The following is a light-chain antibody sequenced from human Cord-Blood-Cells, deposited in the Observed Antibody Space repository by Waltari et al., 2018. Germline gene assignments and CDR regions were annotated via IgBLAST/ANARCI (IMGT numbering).Light chain of an antibody. CDR3: SSYAGSNNLV. CDR1: SSDVGGYNY. CDR2: EVS. V-gene: IGLV2-8*01. J-gene: IGLJ3*02. Sequence: QSALTQPPPASGSPGQSVTIPCTGTSSDVGGYNYVSWYQRHPGKAPKLMIYEVSKRPSGVPDRFSGSKSGNAASLTVSGLQAEDEADYYCSSYAGSNNLVFGGGTKLTVL.